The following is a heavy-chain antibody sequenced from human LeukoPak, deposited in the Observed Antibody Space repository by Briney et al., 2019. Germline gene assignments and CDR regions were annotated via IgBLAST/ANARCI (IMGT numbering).Heavy chain of an antibody. CDR2: ISWNSGSI. V-gene: IGHV3-9*01. CDR3: ARDVPPGYYYDSSGYYYPDY. J-gene: IGHJ4*02. CDR1: GFTFDDYA. Sequence: GRSLRLSCAASGFTFDDYAMHWVRQAPGKGLEWVSGISWNSGSIGYADSVKGRFTISRDNSKNTLYLQMNSLRAEDTAVYYCARDVPPGYYYDSSGYYYPDYWGRGTLVTVSS. D-gene: IGHD3-22*01.